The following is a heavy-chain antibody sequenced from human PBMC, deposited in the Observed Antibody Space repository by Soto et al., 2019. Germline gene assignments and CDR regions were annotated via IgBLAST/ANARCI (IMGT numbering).Heavy chain of an antibody. CDR2: IYYSGST. J-gene: IGHJ5*02. V-gene: IGHV4-30-4*01. Sequence: PSETLSLPCTVSGGSISSGDYYWSWIRQPPGKGLEWIGYIYYSGSTYYNPSLKSRVTISVDTSKNQFSLKLSSVTAADTAVYYCAIYYTIFGGRNNWFDPWGQGTLVTVSS. CDR3: AIYYTIFGGRNNWFDP. CDR1: GGSISSGDYY. D-gene: IGHD3-3*01.